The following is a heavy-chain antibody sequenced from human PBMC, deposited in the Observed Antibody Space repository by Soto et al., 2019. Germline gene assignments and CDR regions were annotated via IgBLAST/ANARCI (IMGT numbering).Heavy chain of an antibody. V-gene: IGHV1-18*01. J-gene: IGHJ4*02. CDR1: GYTFTSYG. Sequence: QVQLVQSGAEVKKPGASVKVSCKASGYTFTSYGISWVRRAPGQGLEGMGWISAYNVNTNYGQKLKGRVTRTTDTSTSTAYMEVRSLRSDDTAVYYCARDGYYDSSGYRSDFDYWGQGTLVTVSS. CDR2: ISAYNVNT. CDR3: ARDGYYDSSGYRSDFDY. D-gene: IGHD3-22*01.